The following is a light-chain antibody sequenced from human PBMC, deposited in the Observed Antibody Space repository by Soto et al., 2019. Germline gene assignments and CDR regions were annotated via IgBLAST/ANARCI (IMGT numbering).Light chain of an antibody. CDR3: QQRSTWPS. CDR2: DAS. Sequence: EIVLIQSPATLSLSPGERATLSCRASQSVSSYLAWYQQKPGQAPRLLIYDASNRATGIPARFSGSGSATDFTLTISSLEPEDFAVYYCQQRSTWPSFGGGTKVEIK. CDR1: QSVSSY. J-gene: IGKJ4*01. V-gene: IGKV3-11*01.